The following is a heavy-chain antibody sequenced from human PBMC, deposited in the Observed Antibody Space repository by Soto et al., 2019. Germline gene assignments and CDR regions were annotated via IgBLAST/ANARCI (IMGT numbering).Heavy chain of an antibody. V-gene: IGHV3-48*03. CDR1: GFTFSSFE. CDR3: ARVRVVANDY. CDR2: ISTSGSSV. Sequence: PGGSVRLSXAASGFTFSSFEMNWVRQAPGKGLEWVSYISTSGSSVHHADSVKGRFTISRDNAKNSLYLQMNSLRAEDTAVYYCARVRVVANDYWGQGTLVTVSS. J-gene: IGHJ4*02. D-gene: IGHD3-3*01.